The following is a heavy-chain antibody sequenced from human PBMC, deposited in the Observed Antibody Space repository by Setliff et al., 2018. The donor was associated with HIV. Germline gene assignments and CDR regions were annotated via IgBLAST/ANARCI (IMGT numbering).Heavy chain of an antibody. V-gene: IGHV4-39*07. J-gene: IGHJ2*01. CDR1: GGSISSSSYY. Sequence: PSETLSLTCTVSGGSISSSSYYWDWIRQPPGKGLEWIATIYYSGDSHYNPSLKSRVTISVDTSKNQFSLKLNSVTAADTAVYYCARAKYYYDTSAYYGSRDWYFDLWGRGTLVTVLL. CDR3: ARAKYYYDTSAYYGSRDWYFDL. D-gene: IGHD3-22*01. CDR2: IYYSGDS.